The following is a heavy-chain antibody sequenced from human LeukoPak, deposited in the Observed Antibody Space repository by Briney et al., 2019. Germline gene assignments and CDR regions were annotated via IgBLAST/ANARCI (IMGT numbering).Heavy chain of an antibody. J-gene: IGHJ4*02. Sequence: ASVKVSCKASGYTFSDYYMHWVRQAPGQGLEWMGWINPKSGVANYAQKFQGSVTMTRDTSISTAYMELSRLRSDDTAVYYCARGGQYSSNWYEDHGGQGTLVTVSS. CDR2: INPKSGVA. V-gene: IGHV1-2*02. D-gene: IGHD6-13*01. CDR1: GYTFSDYY. CDR3: ARGGQYSSNWYEDH.